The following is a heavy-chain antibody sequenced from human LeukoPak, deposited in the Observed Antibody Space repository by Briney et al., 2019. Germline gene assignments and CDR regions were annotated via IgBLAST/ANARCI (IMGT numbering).Heavy chain of an antibody. D-gene: IGHD3-10*01. V-gene: IGHV1-69*05. CDR3: ARVSYGSGSYWEQIYAFDI. CDR2: IIPIFGTA. J-gene: IGHJ3*02. CDR1: GGTFSSYA. Sequence: SVKASCKASGGTFSSYAISWVRQAPGQGLEWMGRIIPIFGTANYAQKFQGRVTITTDESTSTAYMELSSLRSEDTAVYYCARVSYGSGSYWEQIYAFDIWGQGTMVTVSS.